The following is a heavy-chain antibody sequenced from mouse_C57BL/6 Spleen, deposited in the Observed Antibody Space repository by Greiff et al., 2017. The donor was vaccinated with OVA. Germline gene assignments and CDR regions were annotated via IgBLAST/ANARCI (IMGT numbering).Heavy chain of an antibody. V-gene: IGHV1-85*01. D-gene: IGHD1-2*01. CDR1: GYTFTSDD. Sequence: QVQLQQSGPELVKPGASVKLSCKASGYTFTSDDINWVKQRPGQGLEWIGWIYPRDGSTKYNEKFKGKATLTVDTSSSTEYMELHSLTSKDSAVYFCARLYGREAMDYWGQGTSVTVSS. CDR3: ARLYGREAMDY. J-gene: IGHJ4*01. CDR2: IYPRDGST.